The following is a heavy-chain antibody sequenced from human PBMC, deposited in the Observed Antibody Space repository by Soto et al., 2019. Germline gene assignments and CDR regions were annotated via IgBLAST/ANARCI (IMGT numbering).Heavy chain of an antibody. Sequence: EVQLVESGGGLVKPGGSLRLSCAASGFTFSSYSMNWVRQAPGKGLEWVSSISSSSSYIYYADSVKGRFTISRDNAKNPLYLQMNSLRAEDTAVYYCARERSFPVKEYYFGYWGQGTLVTVSS. J-gene: IGHJ4*02. CDR2: ISSSSSYI. V-gene: IGHV3-21*01. CDR3: ARERSFPVKEYYFGY. D-gene: IGHD1-26*01. CDR1: GFTFSSYS.